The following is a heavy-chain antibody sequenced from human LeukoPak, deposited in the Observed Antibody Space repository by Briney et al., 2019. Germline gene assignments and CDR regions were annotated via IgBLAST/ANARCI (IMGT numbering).Heavy chain of an antibody. CDR1: GYTFTSYG. J-gene: IGHJ3*02. V-gene: IGHV1-46*01. Sequence: ASVKVSCKASGYTFTSYGISWVRQAPGQGLEWMGIINPSGGSTSYAQKFQGRVTMTRDTSTSTAYMELSSLRSEDTAVYYCARAGQWLALDAFDIWGQGTMVTVSS. CDR3: ARAGQWLALDAFDI. D-gene: IGHD6-19*01. CDR2: INPSGGST.